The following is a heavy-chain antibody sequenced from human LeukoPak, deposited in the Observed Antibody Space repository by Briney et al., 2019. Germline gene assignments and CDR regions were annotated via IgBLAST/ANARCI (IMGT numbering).Heavy chain of an antibody. CDR1: GYTFTRYY. CDR3: ARALFGAREIYYYYMDV. J-gene: IGHJ6*03. V-gene: IGHV1-46*01. Sequence: GASVKVSCKASGYTFTRYYMHWVRQAPGQGLEWMGIINPSLGSTSYTQKFQGRVTMTRDTSTSTVYMELSSLRSEDTAVYYCARALFGAREIYYYYMDVWGKGTTVTVSS. D-gene: IGHD3-16*01. CDR2: INPSLGST.